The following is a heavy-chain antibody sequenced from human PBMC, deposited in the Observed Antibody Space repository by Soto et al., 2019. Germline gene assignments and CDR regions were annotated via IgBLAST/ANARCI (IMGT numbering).Heavy chain of an antibody. CDR2: IYWDDDK. V-gene: IGHV2-5*02. J-gene: IGHJ5*02. CDR3: AHIPNYYQYDWFDP. D-gene: IGHD3-16*01. Sequence: QITLKESGPTLVKPTQTLTLTCTFSGLSLTTRGVGVGWIRQPPGKALECLALIYWDDDKPYSPSLQSRLSLTKDTSKNQVVLTMTNVDPVDTATYYCAHIPNYYQYDWFDPWGQGTLVSVSS. CDR1: GLSLTTRGVG.